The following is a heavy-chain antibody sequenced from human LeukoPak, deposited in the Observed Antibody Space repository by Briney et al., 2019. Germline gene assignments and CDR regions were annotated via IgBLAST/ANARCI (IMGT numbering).Heavy chain of an antibody. D-gene: IGHD6-6*01. CDR1: GFTFSSYW. CDR3: AKAHFSIAQFDAFDI. J-gene: IGHJ3*02. Sequence: PGGSLRLSCAASGFTFSSYWMSWVRQAPGKGLEWVANMKQDGSEKYYVDSVKGRFTISRDNAKNSLYLQMNSLRAEDTALYYCAKAHFSIAQFDAFDIWGQGTMVTVSS. V-gene: IGHV3-7*03. CDR2: MKQDGSEK.